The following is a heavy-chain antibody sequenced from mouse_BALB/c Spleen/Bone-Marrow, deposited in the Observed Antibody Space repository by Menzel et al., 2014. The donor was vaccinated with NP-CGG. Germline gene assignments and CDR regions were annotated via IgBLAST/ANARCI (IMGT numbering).Heavy chain of an antibody. J-gene: IGHJ4*01. CDR3: ASRGDYSYAMDY. V-gene: IGHV1-80*01. D-gene: IGHD1-1*01. CDR2: IYPGDGDT. Sequence: VKLVESGAELVRPGSSVKISCKSSGYSFSNYWMNWMKQRPGQGLEWIGQIYPGDGDTNYNGKFKGKATLTADKSSSTAYMQLSSLTSEDSAVYFCASRGDYSYAMDYWGQGTSVTVSS. CDR1: GYSFSNYW.